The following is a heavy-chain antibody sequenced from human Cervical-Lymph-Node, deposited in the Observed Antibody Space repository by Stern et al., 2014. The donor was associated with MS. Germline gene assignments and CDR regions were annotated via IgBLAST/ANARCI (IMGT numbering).Heavy chain of an antibody. Sequence: QVQLQESGPGLVRPSETLSLTCSVSGDSVNSGTYYWSWIRQPPGSRLEWIGSIYYTGSPNYNPSLKSRVSISVDTSKNQFSLRLTSVTAADTAVYYCATNTTSSPWFDPWGQGTLVTVSS. V-gene: IGHV4-61*01. CDR2: IYYTGSP. CDR3: ATNTTSSPWFDP. D-gene: IGHD1-14*01. J-gene: IGHJ5*02. CDR1: GDSVNSGTYY.